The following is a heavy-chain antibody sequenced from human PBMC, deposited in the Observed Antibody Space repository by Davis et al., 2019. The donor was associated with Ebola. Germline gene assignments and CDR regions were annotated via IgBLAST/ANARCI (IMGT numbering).Heavy chain of an antibody. V-gene: IGHV5-51*01. CDR1: GNSFSTHW. Sequence: GESLKISCKDSGNSFSTHWIGWVRQMPGRGLEWMGVIYTGDSDTRYSPSFRGQVTISADKSFKTAFLQWSSLKASDTAMYYCASLRRTITGMDDGFDIWGQGTTVTVSS. J-gene: IGHJ3*02. D-gene: IGHD2-8*02. CDR2: IYTGDSDT. CDR3: ASLRRTITGMDDGFDI.